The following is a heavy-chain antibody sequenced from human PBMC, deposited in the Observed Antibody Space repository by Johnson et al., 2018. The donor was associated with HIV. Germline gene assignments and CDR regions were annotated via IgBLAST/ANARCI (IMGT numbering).Heavy chain of an antibody. D-gene: IGHD1-1*01. J-gene: IGHJ3*02. V-gene: IGHV3-33*08. CDR3: ARDNGNRRGRYAFDI. CDR2: IRYDGSNK. Sequence: QVQLVESGGGLVQPGRSLRFSCIVSGFVFDVYAIFWVRQAPGKGLEWVAFIRYDGSNKYYADSVKGRFTISRDNSKNTLYLQMNSLRAEDTAVYYCARDNGNRRGRYAFDIWGQGTMVTVSS. CDR1: GFVFDVYA.